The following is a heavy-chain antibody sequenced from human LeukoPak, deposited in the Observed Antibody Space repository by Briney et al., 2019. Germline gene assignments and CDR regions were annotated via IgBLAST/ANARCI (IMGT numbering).Heavy chain of an antibody. CDR1: GYIFDRYD. CDR2: MNPKTGNT. CDR3: VRARYSSAWFDS. D-gene: IGHD6-25*01. J-gene: IGHJ5*01. V-gene: IGHV1-8*01. Sequence: ASVKVSCKASGYIFDRYDISWVRQATGKGLEWMGWMNPKTGNTGYAQKFQGRVNMTSDTPMTTAYMDLNSLKSDDTAVYYCVRARYSSAWFDSWGHGTLVIVSS.